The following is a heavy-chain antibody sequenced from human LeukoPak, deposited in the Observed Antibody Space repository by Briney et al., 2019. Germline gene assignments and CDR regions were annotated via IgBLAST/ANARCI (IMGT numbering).Heavy chain of an antibody. CDR1: GGSILSYY. J-gene: IGHJ6*02. V-gene: IGHV4-4*07. CDR3: ARENPVDYYYSHGMDV. Sequence: SETLSLTCTVSGGSILSYYWNWVRQPAGKGLEWIGRIYNSGNIKYNPSLKSRVTTSVDTSKNQFSLRLSSVTAADTAVCYCARENPVDYYYSHGMDVWGQGTTVTVSS. CDR2: IYNSGNI.